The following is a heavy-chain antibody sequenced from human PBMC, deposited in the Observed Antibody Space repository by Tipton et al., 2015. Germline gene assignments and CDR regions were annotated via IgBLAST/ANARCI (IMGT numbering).Heavy chain of an antibody. Sequence: TLSLTCTVSGDSISSSTYYWGWTRQPPGKGLEWIGSIYYSGRTYDNPSLKSRVTISVDTSKNQFSLKLNSVTAAETALYYCARHKRAGWYSGGYFDYWGQGILVTVSS. J-gene: IGHJ4*02. CDR2: IYYSGRT. D-gene: IGHD6-19*01. CDR3: ARHKRAGWYSGGYFDY. V-gene: IGHV4-39*01. CDR1: GDSISSSTYY.